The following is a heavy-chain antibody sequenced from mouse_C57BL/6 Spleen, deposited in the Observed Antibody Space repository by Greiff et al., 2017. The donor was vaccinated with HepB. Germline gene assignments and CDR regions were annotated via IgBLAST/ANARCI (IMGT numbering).Heavy chain of an antibody. CDR3: ARQGITTVYAMDY. Sequence: QVQLQQPGAELVKPGASVKLSCKASGYTFTSYWMHWVKQRPGQGLEWIGMIHPNSGSTNYNEKFKSKATLTVDKSSSTAYMQLSSLTSEDSAVYYCARQGITTVYAMDYWGQGTSVTGSS. CDR1: GYTFTSYW. V-gene: IGHV1-64*01. D-gene: IGHD1-1*01. CDR2: IHPNSGST. J-gene: IGHJ4*01.